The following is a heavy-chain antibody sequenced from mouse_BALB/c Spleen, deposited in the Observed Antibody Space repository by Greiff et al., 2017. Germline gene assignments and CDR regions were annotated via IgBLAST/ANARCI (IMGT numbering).Heavy chain of an antibody. Sequence: EVKVEESGGGLVKPGGSLKLSCAASGFAFSSYDMSWVRQTPEKRLEWVAYISSGGGSTYYPDTVKGRFTISRDNAKNTLYLQMSSLKSEDTAMYYCARPPITTVPYFDVWGTGTTVTVSS. V-gene: IGHV5-12-1*01. D-gene: IGHD1-1*01. CDR2: ISSGGGST. CDR3: ARPPITTVPYFDV. CDR1: GFAFSSYD. J-gene: IGHJ1*03.